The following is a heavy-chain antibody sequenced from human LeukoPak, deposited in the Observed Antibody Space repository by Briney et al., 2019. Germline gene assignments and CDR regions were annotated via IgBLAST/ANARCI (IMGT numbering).Heavy chain of an antibody. CDR1: GGTFSSYA. D-gene: IGHD3-22*01. J-gene: IGHJ4*02. V-gene: IGHV1-69*13. CDR2: IIPIFGTA. CDR3: ARARLYDSSGYYCYFDY. Sequence: SVKVSCKASGGTFSSYAISWVRQAPGQGLEWMGGIIPIFGTANYAQKFQGRVTITADESTSTAYMELSSLRSEDTAVYYCARARLYDSSGYYCYFDYWGQGTLVTVSS.